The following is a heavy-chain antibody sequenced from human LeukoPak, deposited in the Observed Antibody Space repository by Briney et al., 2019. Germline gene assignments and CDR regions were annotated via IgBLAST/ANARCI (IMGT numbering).Heavy chain of an antibody. J-gene: IGHJ4*02. CDR2: IYYSGST. D-gene: IGHD1-1*01. CDR1: GGSFSSGGYY. Sequence: SQTLSLTSTVSGGSFSSGGYYWSWIRQHPGKGLEWFGYIYYSGSTYYNPSLKSRVTISVDTSKSQFSLKLSSVTAADTAVYYCARENWNYFDYWGQGTLVTVSS. CDR3: ARENWNYFDY. V-gene: IGHV4-31*03.